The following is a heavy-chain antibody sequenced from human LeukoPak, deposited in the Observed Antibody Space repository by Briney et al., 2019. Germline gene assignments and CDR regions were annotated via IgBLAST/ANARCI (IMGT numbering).Heavy chain of an antibody. Sequence: PSEPLPLPCTVSGGPISSYYWSWIREPPGKGLDWIGYIYYSGSTNYNPSLKSRVTISLDTSENQFFLKLSSVAAADTAVYYCARALADYGDPGCPYYFDYWGQGTLVTVSS. CDR2: IYYSGST. CDR3: ARALADYGDPGCPYYFDY. V-gene: IGHV4-59*01. J-gene: IGHJ4*02. CDR1: GGPISSYY. D-gene: IGHD4-17*01.